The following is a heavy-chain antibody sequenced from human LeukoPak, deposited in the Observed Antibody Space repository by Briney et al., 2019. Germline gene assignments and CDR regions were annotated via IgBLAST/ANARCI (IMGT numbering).Heavy chain of an antibody. CDR1: GFTFSSYA. V-gene: IGHV3-23*01. D-gene: IGHD6-19*01. CDR2: ISGRGGST. J-gene: IGHJ4*02. Sequence: GGSLRLSCAASGFTFSSYAMSWVRQAPGKGLEWVSAISGRGGSTYYADSVKGRFTISRDNSKNTLYLQMNSLRAEDTAVYYCARSYGYSSGWYYFDYWGQGTLVTVSS. CDR3: ARSYGYSSGWYYFDY.